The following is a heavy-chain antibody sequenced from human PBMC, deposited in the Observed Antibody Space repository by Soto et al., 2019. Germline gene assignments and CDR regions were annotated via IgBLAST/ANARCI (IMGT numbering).Heavy chain of an antibody. CDR2: INSDGSST. CDR1: GFTFSSYW. V-gene: IGHV3-74*01. D-gene: IGHD3-10*01. CDR3: ARDKEPHLYGPYYGMDV. Sequence: GGSLRLSCAASGFTFSSYWMHWVRQAPGKGLVWVSRINSDGSSTSYADSVKGRFTISRDNAKNTLYLQMNSLRAEDTAVYYCARDKEPHLYGPYYGMDVWGQGTTVTVSS. J-gene: IGHJ6*02.